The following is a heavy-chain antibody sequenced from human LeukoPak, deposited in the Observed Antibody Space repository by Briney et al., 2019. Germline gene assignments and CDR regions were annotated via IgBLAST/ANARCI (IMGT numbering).Heavy chain of an antibody. D-gene: IGHD1-1*01. Sequence: GASVKVSCKASGYTFTGYYVHWVRQAPGQGLEWMGWINSDSGATNYAQKFQGRVTMTRDTSISTAYMELSSLRSDDTGVYYCAAATTGTTFFDYWGQGTLVTVSS. CDR3: AAATTGTTFFDY. J-gene: IGHJ4*02. CDR2: INSDSGAT. V-gene: IGHV1-2*02. CDR1: GYTFTGYY.